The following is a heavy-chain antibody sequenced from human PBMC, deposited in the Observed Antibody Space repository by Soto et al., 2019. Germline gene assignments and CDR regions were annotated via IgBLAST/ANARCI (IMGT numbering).Heavy chain of an antibody. CDR1: GFSFSSYG. CDR2: IWYDESHR. D-gene: IGHD3-22*01. CDR3: ARDSSGGDAYPDY. V-gene: IGHV3-33*08. J-gene: IGHJ4*02. Sequence: QVRLVESGGGVVQPGRSLRLSCAASGFSFSSYGMHWVRQAPGKGLEWVAVIWYDESHRYFADSVKGRFTISRDSSKKTLLLQMSSLRAEDTAVYYCARDSSGGDAYPDYWGQVTQVTVSS.